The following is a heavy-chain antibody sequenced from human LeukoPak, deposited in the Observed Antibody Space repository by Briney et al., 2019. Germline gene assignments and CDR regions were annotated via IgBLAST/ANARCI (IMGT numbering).Heavy chain of an antibody. CDR1: GFXFCSYT. CDR3: ARNWNDDY. Sequence: PGGSLRLSCAASGFXFCSYTMNWVRQAPGQGLEWVSSISSSSTYIYYADSVKGRFTISRDNAKNTLYLQMNSLRAEDTAVYYCARNWNDDYWGQGTLVTVSS. J-gene: IGHJ4*02. CDR2: ISSSSTYI. V-gene: IGHV3-21*01. D-gene: IGHD1-1*01.